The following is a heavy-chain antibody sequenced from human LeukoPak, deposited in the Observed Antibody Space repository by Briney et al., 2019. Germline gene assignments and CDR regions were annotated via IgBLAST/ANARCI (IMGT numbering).Heavy chain of an antibody. V-gene: IGHV4-39*07. CDR1: GASINSGGYY. CDR2: IYYSGST. CDR3: ASSLRFGELFGY. Sequence: SETLSLTCTVSGASINSGGYYWGWIRQPPGKGLEWIGSIYYSGSTYYNPSLKSRVTISVDTSKNQFSLKLSSVTAADTAVYYCASSLRFGELFGYWGQGTLVTVSS. D-gene: IGHD3-10*01. J-gene: IGHJ4*02.